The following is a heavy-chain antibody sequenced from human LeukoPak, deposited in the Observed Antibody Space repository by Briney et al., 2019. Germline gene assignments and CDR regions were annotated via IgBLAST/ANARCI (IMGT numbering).Heavy chain of an antibody. Sequence: QPGGSLRLSCAASGFTFSSYSMNWVRQAPGKGLEWVSYISSSSSTIYYADSVKGRFTISRDNAKNSLYLQMNSLRAEATAVYYCARPMYYDFWSGYPLYLGYWGQGTLVTVSS. J-gene: IGHJ4*02. D-gene: IGHD3-3*01. CDR2: ISSSSSTI. CDR3: ARPMYYDFWSGYPLYLGY. CDR1: GFTFSSYS. V-gene: IGHV3-48*01.